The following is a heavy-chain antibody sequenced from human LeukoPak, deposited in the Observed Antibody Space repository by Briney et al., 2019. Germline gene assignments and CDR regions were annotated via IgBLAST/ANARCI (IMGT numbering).Heavy chain of an antibody. D-gene: IGHD3-22*01. CDR3: ARDYYGSSGYYYVDY. CDR1: GGTFSSYA. Sequence: SVKVSCKASGGTFSSYAISWVRQAPGQGLEWMGRIIPILGIANYAQKFQGRVTITADKSTSTAYMELSSLRSEDTAVYYCARDYYGSSGYYYVDYWGQGTLVTVSS. CDR2: IIPILGIA. V-gene: IGHV1-69*04. J-gene: IGHJ4*02.